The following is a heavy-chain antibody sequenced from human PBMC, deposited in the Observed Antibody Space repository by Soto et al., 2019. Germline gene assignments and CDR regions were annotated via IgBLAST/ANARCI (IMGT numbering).Heavy chain of an antibody. CDR2: INPNSGGT. CDR3: ARDRGGMTTVNWFDP. CDR1: GYTFTGYY. J-gene: IGHJ5*02. V-gene: IGHV1-2*02. Sequence: QVQLVQSGAEVKKPGASVKVSCKASGYTFTGYYMHWVRQAPGRGLEWMGWINPNSGGTNYAQKFQGRVTMTRDTSISTAYMELSRLRSDDTAVYYCARDRGGMTTVNWFDPWGQGTLVTVSS. D-gene: IGHD4-4*01.